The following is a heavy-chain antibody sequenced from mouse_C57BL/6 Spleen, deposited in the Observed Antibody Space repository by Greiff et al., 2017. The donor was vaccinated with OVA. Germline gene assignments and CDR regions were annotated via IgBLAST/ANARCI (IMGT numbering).Heavy chain of an antibody. Sequence: EVKLMESGPELVKPGDSVKISCKASGYSFTGYFMNWVMQSHGKSLEWIGRFNPYNGDTFYNQKFKGKATLTVDKSSSTAHMELRSLTSEDSAVYYCARRGSRGGYAMDYWGQGTSDTVSS. V-gene: IGHV1-20*01. J-gene: IGHJ4*01. CDR1: GYSFTGYF. CDR2: FNPYNGDT. CDR3: ARRGSRGGYAMDY.